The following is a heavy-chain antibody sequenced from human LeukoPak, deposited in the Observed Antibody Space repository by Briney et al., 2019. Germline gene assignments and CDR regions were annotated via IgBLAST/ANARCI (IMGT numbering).Heavy chain of an antibody. Sequence: GGSLRLSCAASGFTFSSYGMHWVRQAPGKGLEWVAVISYDGSNKYYADSVKGRFTISRDNSKNTLYLQMNSLRDEDTAVYYCARRSDYFDYWGQGTLVTVSS. CDR1: GFTFSSYG. J-gene: IGHJ4*02. CDR3: ARRSDYFDY. V-gene: IGHV3-30*03. D-gene: IGHD3-3*01. CDR2: ISYDGSNK.